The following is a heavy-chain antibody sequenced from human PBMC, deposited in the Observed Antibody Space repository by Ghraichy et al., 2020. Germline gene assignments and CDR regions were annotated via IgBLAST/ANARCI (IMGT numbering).Heavy chain of an antibody. D-gene: IGHD5-24*01. Sequence: SETLSLTCTVSGGSISSYYWSWIRQPPGKGLEWIGYIYYSGSTNYNPSPKSRVTISVDTSKNQFSLKLSSVTAADTAVYYCARTDGWFDPWGQGTLVTVSS. CDR1: GGSISSYY. J-gene: IGHJ5*02. CDR2: IYYSGST. CDR3: ARTDGWFDP. V-gene: IGHV4-59*01.